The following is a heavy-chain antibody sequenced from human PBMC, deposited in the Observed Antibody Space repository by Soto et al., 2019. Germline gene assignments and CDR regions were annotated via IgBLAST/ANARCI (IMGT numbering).Heavy chain of an antibody. CDR3: ASTIFDSATYYFDY. J-gene: IGHJ4*02. Sequence: SETLSLTCTVSGGSISSYYWSWIRQPPGKGLEWIWYIYYSVSTNYNPSLKSRVTISVDTSKNQFSLKLSSVTAADTAVYYCASTIFDSATYYFDYWGQGTLVTVSS. D-gene: IGHD3-3*01. V-gene: IGHV4-59*01. CDR1: GGSISSYY. CDR2: IYYSVST.